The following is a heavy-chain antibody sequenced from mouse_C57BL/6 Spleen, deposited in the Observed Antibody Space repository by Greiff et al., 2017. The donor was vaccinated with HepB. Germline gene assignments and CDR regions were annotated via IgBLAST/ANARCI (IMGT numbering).Heavy chain of an antibody. CDR1: GYTFTNYW. J-gene: IGHJ2*01. Sequence: QVQLQQSGAELVRPGTSVKMSCKASGYTFTNYWIGWAKQRPGHGLEWIGDIYPGGGYTNYNEKFKGKATLTADKSSSTAYMQCSSLTSADSAIYYCARLGDSSGYFDYWGQGTTLTVSS. D-gene: IGHD3-2*02. CDR3: ARLGDSSGYFDY. V-gene: IGHV1-63*01. CDR2: IYPGGGYT.